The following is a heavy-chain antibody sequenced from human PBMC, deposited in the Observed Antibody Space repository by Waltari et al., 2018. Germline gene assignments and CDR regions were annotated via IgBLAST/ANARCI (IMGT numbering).Heavy chain of an antibody. V-gene: IGHV4-59*01. CDR1: GGSISSYY. D-gene: IGHD3-10*01. CDR2: NYYSGST. J-gene: IGHJ4*02. CDR3: AREGYYGSGSFDY. Sequence: QVQLQESGPGLVKPSETLSLTCTVSGGSISSYYWSWIRQPPGKGLEWIGYNYYSGSTNYNPSLKSRVTISVDTSKNPFPLKLSSVTAADTAVYYCAREGYYGSGSFDYWGQGTLVTVSS.